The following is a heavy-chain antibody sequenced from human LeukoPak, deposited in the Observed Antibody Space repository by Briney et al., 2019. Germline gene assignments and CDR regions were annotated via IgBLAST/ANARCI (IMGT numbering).Heavy chain of an antibody. CDR1: GFTFSSYG. J-gene: IGHJ4*02. V-gene: IGHV3-30*18. CDR2: ISYDGSNK. Sequence: GGSLRLSCAASGFTFSSYGMSWVRQAPGKGLEWVAVISYDGSNKYYADSVKGRFTISRDNSKNTLYLQMNSLRAEDTAVYYCAKGLSVRQYLFDYWGQGTLVTVSS. D-gene: IGHD2-2*01. CDR3: AKGLSVRQYLFDY.